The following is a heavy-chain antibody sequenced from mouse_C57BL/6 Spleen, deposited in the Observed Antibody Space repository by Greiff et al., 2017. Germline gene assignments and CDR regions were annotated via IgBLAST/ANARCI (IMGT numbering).Heavy chain of an antibody. D-gene: IGHD2-5*01. J-gene: IGHJ3*01. CDR1: GYTFTSYW. CDR2: IYPSASET. Sequence: QVHVKQPGAELVRPGSSVKLSCKASGYTFTSYWMAWVKQRPGQGLEWIGNIYPSASETHYNQKFKDKATLTVDTSSSTAYMQLSSLTSEDSAVYYCASGGSNYPFAYWGQGTLVTVSA. CDR3: ASGGSNYPFAY. V-gene: IGHV1-61*01.